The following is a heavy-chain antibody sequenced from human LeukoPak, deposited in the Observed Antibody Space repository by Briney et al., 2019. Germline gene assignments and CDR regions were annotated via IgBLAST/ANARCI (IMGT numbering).Heavy chain of an antibody. CDR1: GFPFRNAL. CDR2: IKSKTDGGTT. V-gene: IGHV3-15*07. Sequence: GALRTPWATSGFPFRNALMDWVRPAPGEGLEWVGRIKSKTDGGTTDYAAPVKGRFTISRDDSKNTLYLQMNSLKTEDTAVYYCTTVGFWGQGTMVTVSS. J-gene: IGHJ3*01. CDR3: TTVGF. D-gene: IGHD2-2*03.